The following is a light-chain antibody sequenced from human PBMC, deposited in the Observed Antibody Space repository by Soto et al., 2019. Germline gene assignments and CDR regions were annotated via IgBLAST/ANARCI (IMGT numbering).Light chain of an antibody. V-gene: IGKV3-11*01. CDR1: QSVTTY. Sequence: TQSPATLSFSPGERATLSCRASQSVTTYLAWYQQKPVQAPRLLIYDASNRATGVPARFSATGYGTDFTLTISSLEPEDFAVYYCQQRSNCPPELTFGRGTRLEIK. CDR2: DAS. CDR3: QQRSNCPPELT. J-gene: IGKJ5*01.